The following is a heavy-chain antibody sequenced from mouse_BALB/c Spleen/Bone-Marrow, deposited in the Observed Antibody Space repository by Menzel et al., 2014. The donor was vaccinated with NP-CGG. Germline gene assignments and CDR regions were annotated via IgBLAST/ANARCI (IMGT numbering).Heavy chain of an antibody. V-gene: IGHV5-6-2*01. CDR2: ITSNGGST. D-gene: IGHD1-1*01. CDR3: ARHGSSYAMDY. Sequence: EVKLMESGGGLVKLGGSLKLSCAASGFTFSGYYMSWVRQTPEKRLELVAAITSNGGSTYYPDTVKGRFTISRDNAKNTLYLQMSSLKSEDTALYYCARHGSSYAMDYWGQGTSVTVSS. J-gene: IGHJ4*01. CDR1: GFTFSGYY.